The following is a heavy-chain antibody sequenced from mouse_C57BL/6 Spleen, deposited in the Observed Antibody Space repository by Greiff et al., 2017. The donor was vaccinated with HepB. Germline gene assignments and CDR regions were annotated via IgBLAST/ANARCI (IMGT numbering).Heavy chain of an antibody. CDR1: GFTFSSYG. Sequence: EVHLVESGGDLVKPGGSLKLSCAASGFTFSSYGMSWVRQTPDKRLEWVATISSGGSYTYYPDSVKGRFTISRDNAKNTLYLQMSSLKSEETAMYYCARGGFAYWGQGTLVTVSA. J-gene: IGHJ3*01. CDR3: ARGGFAY. V-gene: IGHV5-6*01. CDR2: ISSGGSYT.